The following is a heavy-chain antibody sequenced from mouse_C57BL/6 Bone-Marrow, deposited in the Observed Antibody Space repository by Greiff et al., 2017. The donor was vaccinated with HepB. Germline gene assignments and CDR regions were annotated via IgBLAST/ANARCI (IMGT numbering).Heavy chain of an antibody. CDR1: GYTFTSYW. J-gene: IGHJ4*01. Sequence: VQLQQPGAELVKPGASVKLSCKASGYTFTSYWMQWVKQRPGQGLEWIGEIDPSDSYTNYNQKFKGKATLTVDTSSSTAYMPLSSLTSEDSAVYYCASITTVVATEAMDYWGQGTSVTVSS. V-gene: IGHV1-50*01. D-gene: IGHD1-1*01. CDR3: ASITTVVATEAMDY. CDR2: IDPSDSYT.